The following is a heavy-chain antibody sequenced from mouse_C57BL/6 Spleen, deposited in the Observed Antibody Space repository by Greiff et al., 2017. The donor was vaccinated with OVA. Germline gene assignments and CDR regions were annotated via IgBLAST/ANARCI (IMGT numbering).Heavy chain of an antibody. D-gene: IGHD1-1*01. J-gene: IGHJ1*03. Sequence: QVQLQQSGPELVKPGASVKISCKASGYTFTDYYINWVKQRPGQGLEWIGWIFPGSGSTYYNEKFKGKATLTVDKSSSTAYMLLSSLTSEDSAVYFCARISITTVVARYFDVWGTGTTVTVSS. CDR3: ARISITTVVARYFDV. CDR2: IFPGSGST. CDR1: GYTFTDYY. V-gene: IGHV1-75*01.